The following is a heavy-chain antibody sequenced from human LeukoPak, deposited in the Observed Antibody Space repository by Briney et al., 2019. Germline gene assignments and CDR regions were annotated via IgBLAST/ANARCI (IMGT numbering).Heavy chain of an antibody. CDR3: ARVISSGWERFDY. J-gene: IGHJ4*02. Sequence: SQTLSLTCAISGDSVSSNSATWNWIRQSPSRGLEWLGRTYYRSKWYYDYAVSVKSRITINPDTSKNHFSLQLNSVTPEDTAVYYCARVISSGWERFDYWGLGTLVTVSS. D-gene: IGHD6-19*01. V-gene: IGHV6-1*01. CDR2: TYYRSKWYY. CDR1: GDSVSSNSAT.